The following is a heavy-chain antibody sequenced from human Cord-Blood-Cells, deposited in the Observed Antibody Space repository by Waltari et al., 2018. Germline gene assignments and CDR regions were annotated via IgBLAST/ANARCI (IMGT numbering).Heavy chain of an antibody. Sequence: QVQLQQWGAGLLKPSETLSLTCAVYGGSFSGYYWSWIRQPPGKGLEWIGEINQSGSTNYNPSLKSRVTISVDTSKNQFSLKLSSVTAADTAVYYCARVVVTAIPDYWGQGTLVTVSS. CDR1: GGSFSGYY. D-gene: IGHD2-21*02. CDR2: INQSGST. V-gene: IGHV4-34*01. CDR3: ARVVVTAIPDY. J-gene: IGHJ4*02.